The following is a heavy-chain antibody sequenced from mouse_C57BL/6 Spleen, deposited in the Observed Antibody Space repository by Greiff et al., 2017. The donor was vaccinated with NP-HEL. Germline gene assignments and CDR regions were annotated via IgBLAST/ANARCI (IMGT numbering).Heavy chain of an antibody. CDR2: ISSGGSYT. CDR3: ARRIYHDSGDFDY. J-gene: IGHJ2*01. V-gene: IGHV5-6*02. Sequence: EVKLVESGGDLVKPGGSLKLSCAASGFTFSSYGMSWVRQTPDKRLEWVATISSGGSYTYYPDSVKGRFTISRDNAKNTLYLQMSSLKSEDTAMYYCARRIYHDSGDFDYWGQGTTLTVSS. D-gene: IGHD2-3*01. CDR1: GFTFSSYG.